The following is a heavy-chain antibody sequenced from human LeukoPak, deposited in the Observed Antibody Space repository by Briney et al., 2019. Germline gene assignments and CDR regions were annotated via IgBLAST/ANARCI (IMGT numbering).Heavy chain of an antibody. V-gene: IGHV3-48*01. CDR2: ISYSSTNI. CDR1: GFTFSHYN. J-gene: IGHJ4*02. Sequence: GGSLRLSCAASGFTFSHYNMNWVRQAPGKGLEWVSYISYSSTNIYYADSVKGRFTISRDNAKNSLYLQMNSLRAEDTAVYYCARMAAAGYFDCWGPGTLVTVSS. CDR3: ARMAAAGYFDC. D-gene: IGHD6-13*01.